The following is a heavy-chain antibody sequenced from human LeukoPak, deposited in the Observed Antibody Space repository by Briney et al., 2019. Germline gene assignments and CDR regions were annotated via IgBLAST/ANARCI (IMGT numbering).Heavy chain of an antibody. Sequence: ASVKVSCKASGYTFTSYDINWVRQATGQGLEWMGWINPNSGGTNYAQKFQGRVTMTRDTSISAAYMELSRLRSDDTAVYYCARDYGGSYWRSWFDPWGQGTLVTVSS. D-gene: IGHD1-26*01. CDR2: INPNSGGT. V-gene: IGHV1-2*02. J-gene: IGHJ5*02. CDR3: ARDYGGSYWRSWFDP. CDR1: GYTFTSYD.